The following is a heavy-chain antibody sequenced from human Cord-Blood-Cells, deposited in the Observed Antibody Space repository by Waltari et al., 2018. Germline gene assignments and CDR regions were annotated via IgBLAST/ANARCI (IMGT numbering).Heavy chain of an antibody. CDR3: ARGLWGRRTSWYFDY. Sequence: QVQLQQWGAGLLKPSETLSLTCAVYGGSFSGYYWSWIRQPPGKGLEWIGEINHSGSTNYNPSLKSRGTISVDTSKNQFSLKLSSVTAADTAVYYCARGLWGRRTSWYFDYWGQGTLVTVSS. CDR1: GGSFSGYY. CDR2: INHSGST. V-gene: IGHV4-34*01. D-gene: IGHD3-16*01. J-gene: IGHJ4*02.